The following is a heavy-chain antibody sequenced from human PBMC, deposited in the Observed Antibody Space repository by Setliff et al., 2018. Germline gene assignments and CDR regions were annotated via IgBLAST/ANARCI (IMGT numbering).Heavy chain of an antibody. CDR1: GLTFADAW. J-gene: IGHJ4*02. V-gene: IGHV3-15*01. Sequence: PGGSLRLSCTASGLTFADAWMNWVRQAPGKGLEWVARVRSNSVGGTTEYGAPVKGRFTISRDDSKDTVYPQMNDLKTEDTGVYYCTGRTYGHQLGDYWGQGTLVTV. D-gene: IGHD3-10*01. CDR2: VRSNSVGGTT. CDR3: TGRTYGHQLGDY.